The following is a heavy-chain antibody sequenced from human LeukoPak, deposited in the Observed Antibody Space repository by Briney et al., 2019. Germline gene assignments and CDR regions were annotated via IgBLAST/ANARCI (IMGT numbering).Heavy chain of an antibody. CDR2: IYYTGGT. Sequence: SETLSLTCTVSGGSIGSDYWIWIRQPPGKGLEYIGYIYYTGGTNYNPSLNSRVTISVDTSKNQFSLKLSSVTAADTAVYFCAKYGNSGWVIDNWGQGTLVTVSS. J-gene: IGHJ4*02. CDR1: GGSIGSDY. CDR3: AKYGNSGWVIDN. D-gene: IGHD6-19*01. V-gene: IGHV4-59*08.